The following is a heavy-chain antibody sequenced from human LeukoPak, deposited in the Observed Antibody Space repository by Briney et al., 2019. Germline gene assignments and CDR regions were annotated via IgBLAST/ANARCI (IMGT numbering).Heavy chain of an antibody. CDR3: ARDLSGSPPLDY. CDR2: ISAYNGNT. J-gene: IGHJ4*02. Sequence: ASVKVSCKASGGTFSSYAISWVRQAPGQGLEWMGWISAYNGNTNYAQKLRGRVTMTTDTSTSTAYMELRSLRSDDTAVYYSARDLSGSPPLDYWGQGTLVTVSS. D-gene: IGHD1-26*01. CDR1: GGTFSSYA. V-gene: IGHV1-18*01.